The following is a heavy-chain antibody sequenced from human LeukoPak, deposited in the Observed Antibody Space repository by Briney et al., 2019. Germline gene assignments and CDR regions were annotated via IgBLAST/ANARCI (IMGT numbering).Heavy chain of an antibody. D-gene: IGHD2-21*01. J-gene: IGHJ4*02. CDR2: NSGGGT. V-gene: IGHV3-53*01. CDR1: GFTVSNNY. Sequence: GGSLRLSCAASGFTVSNNYMSWVRRAAGKGLEWVSLNSGGGTYYADSVKGRFTISRDNSKNTLYLQMNSLRAEDTAVYYCARNSGELGVWGQGTLVTVSS. CDR3: ARNSGELGV.